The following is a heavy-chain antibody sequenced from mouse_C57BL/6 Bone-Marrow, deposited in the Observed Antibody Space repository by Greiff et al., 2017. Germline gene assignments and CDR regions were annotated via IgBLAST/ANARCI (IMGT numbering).Heavy chain of an antibody. D-gene: IGHD1-1*01. V-gene: IGHV1-63*01. Sequence: VQLQQSGAELVRPGTSVKMSCKASGYTFTNYWIGWAKQRPGHGLEWIGDIYPGGGYTNYNEKFKGKATMTADKSSSTACMQFSRLTSEDSAIYYCARKGGVVASYYFDYWGQGTTLTVSS. CDR2: IYPGGGYT. CDR3: ARKGGVVASYYFDY. J-gene: IGHJ2*01. CDR1: GYTFTNYW.